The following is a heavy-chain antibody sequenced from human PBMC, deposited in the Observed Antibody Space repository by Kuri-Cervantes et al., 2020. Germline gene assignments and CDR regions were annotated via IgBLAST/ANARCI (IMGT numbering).Heavy chain of an antibody. CDR3: TRAYSSGWFYYYYYYGMDV. V-gene: IGHV3-23*01. CDR1: GLIFSIYA. CDR2: ISGSGGST. Sequence: GGSLRLSCAASGLIFSIYAMSWVRQAPGKGLEWVSVISGSGGSTYYADSVKGRFTISRDNSKNTLYLQMNSLRAEDTAVYYCTRAYSSGWFYYYYYYGMDVWGQGTTVTVSS. D-gene: IGHD6-19*01. J-gene: IGHJ6*02.